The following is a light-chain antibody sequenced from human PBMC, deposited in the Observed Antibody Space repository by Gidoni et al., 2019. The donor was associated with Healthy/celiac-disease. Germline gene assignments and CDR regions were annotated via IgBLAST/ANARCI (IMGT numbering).Light chain of an antibody. J-gene: IGLJ1*01. CDR1: ISDVGGYNY. CDR3: SSYTSSSTLYV. CDR2: DVI. V-gene: IGLV2-14*03. Sequence: QSALTQPASVSGSPGQSITISCTGTISDVGGYNYFSWYQQHPGKAPKLMIYDVINRPSGVSNRFSGSKSGNTASLTISGLQAEDEADYYCSSYTSSSTLYVFGTGTKVTVL.